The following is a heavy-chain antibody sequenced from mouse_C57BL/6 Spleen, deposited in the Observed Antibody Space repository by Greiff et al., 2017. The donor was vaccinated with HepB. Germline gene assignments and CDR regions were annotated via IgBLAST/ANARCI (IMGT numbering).Heavy chain of an antibody. CDR3: AYYGSSYAGYFDV. J-gene: IGHJ1*03. Sequence: QVQLQQSGPELVKPGASVKLSCKASGYTFTSYDINWVKQRPGQGLEWIGWIYPRDGSTKYNEKFKGKATLTVDTSSSTAYMELHSLTSEDSAVYFCAYYGSSYAGYFDVWGTGTTVTVSS. D-gene: IGHD1-1*01. CDR2: IYPRDGST. V-gene: IGHV1-85*01. CDR1: GYTFTSYD.